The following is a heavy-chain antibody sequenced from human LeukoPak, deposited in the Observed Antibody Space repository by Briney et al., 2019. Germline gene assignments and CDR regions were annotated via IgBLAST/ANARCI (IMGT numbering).Heavy chain of an antibody. CDR2: IIPIFGTA. V-gene: IGHV1-69*01. CDR1: GGTFSSYA. J-gene: IGHJ6*02. D-gene: IGHD3-3*01. Sequence: SVKVSCKASGGTFSSYAISWVRQAPGQGLEWMGGIIPIFGTANYAQKFQGRVTITADESTSTAYMELSSLRSEDTAVYYCARDSTTYYDFWSGYYPNVYYYYYGMDVWGQGTTVTVSS. CDR3: ARDSTTYYDFWSGYYPNVYYYYYGMDV.